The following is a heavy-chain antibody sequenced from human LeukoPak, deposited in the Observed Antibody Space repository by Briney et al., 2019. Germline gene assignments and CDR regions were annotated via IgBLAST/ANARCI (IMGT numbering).Heavy chain of an antibody. Sequence: VQPGGSLILSCAASGFTFSSYWMTWVRQAPGKGLEWVANIKQDGSENYYVDSVKGRFTISRDNAKNSLFLQMNSLRAEDTAVYYCARYSSTSFRFYSYYYGMDVWGQGTTVTVSS. D-gene: IGHD6-19*01. CDR1: GFTFSSYW. CDR3: ARYSSTSFRFYSYYYGMDV. J-gene: IGHJ6*02. CDR2: IKQDGSEN. V-gene: IGHV3-7*05.